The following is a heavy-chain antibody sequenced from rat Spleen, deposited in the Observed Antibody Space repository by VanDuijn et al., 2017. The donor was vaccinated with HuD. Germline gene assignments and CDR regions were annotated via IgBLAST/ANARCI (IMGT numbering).Heavy chain of an antibody. V-gene: IGHV5-25*01. D-gene: IGHD1-11*01. CDR2: ISTGGST. CDR1: GFTFSNYG. Sequence: EVQLVESGGGLVQPGRSMNLSCAASGFTFSNYGMAWVRQTPTKGLEWVASISTGGSTYYPDSVKGRFTISRDNAKSTLYLQMDSLRSEDTATYYCARGYTLDYWGQGVMVTVSS. CDR3: ARGYTLDY. J-gene: IGHJ2*01.